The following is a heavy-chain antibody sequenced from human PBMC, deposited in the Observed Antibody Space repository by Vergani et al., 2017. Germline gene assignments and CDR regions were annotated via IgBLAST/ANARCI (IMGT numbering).Heavy chain of an antibody. J-gene: IGHJ5*02. CDR2: ISGSGGST. V-gene: IGHV3-23*01. CDR1: GFTFSSYA. CDR3: AQTGTYSSSSFWFDP. D-gene: IGHD6-6*01. Sequence: EVQLLESGGGLVPPGGSLRLSCAASGFTFSSYAMSWVRQAPGKGLEWVSAISGSGGSTYYADSVKGRFTISRDNSKNTLYLQMNSLRAEDTAVYYCAQTGTYSSSSFWFDPWGQGTLVTVSS.